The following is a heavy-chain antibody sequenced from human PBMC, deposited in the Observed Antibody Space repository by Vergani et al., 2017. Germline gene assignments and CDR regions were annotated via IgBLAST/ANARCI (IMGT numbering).Heavy chain of an antibody. CDR2: ISSSSSTI. D-gene: IGHD4-23*01. J-gene: IGHJ4*02. Sequence: EVQLVESGGGLVQPGGSLRLSCAASGFTFSSYSMNWVRQAPGKGLEWVSYISSSSSTIYYADSVKGRFTISRDNAKNSLYLQMNSLRAEDTAVYYCARDPSDGGNLDGDYWGQGTLVTVSS. CDR1: GFTFSSYS. CDR3: ARDPSDGGNLDGDY. V-gene: IGHV3-48*04.